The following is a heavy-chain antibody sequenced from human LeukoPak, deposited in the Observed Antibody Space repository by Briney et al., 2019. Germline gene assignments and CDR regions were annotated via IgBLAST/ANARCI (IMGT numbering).Heavy chain of an antibody. Sequence: SETLSLTCTVSGGSISSYYWSWIRQPPGKGLEWIGYIYYSGSTNYNPSLKSRVTISVDTSKTQFSLKLSSMTAADTAVYYCASMYSSGWYYFDHWGQGTQVTVSS. V-gene: IGHV4-59*01. CDR2: IYYSGST. CDR3: ASMYSSGWYYFDH. D-gene: IGHD6-19*01. J-gene: IGHJ4*02. CDR1: GGSISSYY.